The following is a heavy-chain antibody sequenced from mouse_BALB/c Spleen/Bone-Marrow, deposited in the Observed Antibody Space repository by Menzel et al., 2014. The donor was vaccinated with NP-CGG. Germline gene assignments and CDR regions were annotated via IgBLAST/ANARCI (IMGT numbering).Heavy chain of an antibody. V-gene: IGHV14-3*02. J-gene: IGHJ4*01. D-gene: IGHD3-2*02. Sequence: EVQLQQSGAELVKPGASVKLSCTASGFNIKDTYMHWVKQRPEQGLEWIGRIDPANGNTKSDPKFQGKATITADTSSNTAYLQLSSLTSEDXXXXXXAXXATYXMDYWGQGTSVTVSS. CDR1: GFNIKDTY. CDR2: IDPANGNT. CDR3: AXXATYXMDY.